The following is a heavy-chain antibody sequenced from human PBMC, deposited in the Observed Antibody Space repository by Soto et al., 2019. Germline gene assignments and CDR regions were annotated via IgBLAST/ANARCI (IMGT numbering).Heavy chain of an antibody. CDR1: GFTFSSYD. J-gene: IGHJ5*02. CDR3: ARAYAPYWFGENWPFDP. CDR2: IGTAGDT. V-gene: IGHV3-13*01. D-gene: IGHD3-10*01. Sequence: PGGSLRLSCAASGFTFSSYDMHWVRQATGKGLEWVSAIGTAGDTYYPGSVKGRFTISRENAKNSLYLQMNSLRAGDTAVYYCARAYAPYWFGENWPFDPWGQGTLVTVSS.